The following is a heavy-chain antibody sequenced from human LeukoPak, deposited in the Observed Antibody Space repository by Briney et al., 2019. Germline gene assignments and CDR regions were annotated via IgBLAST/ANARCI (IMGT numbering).Heavy chain of an antibody. Sequence: RTSETLSLTCTVSGYSISSGYYWGWIRQPPGKGLEWIGSIYYSGSTYYNPSLKSRVTISVDTSKNQFSLKLSSVTAADTAVYYCARQSGSSWYRGNWFDPWGQGTLVTVSS. D-gene: IGHD6-13*01. CDR1: GYSISSGYY. CDR2: IYYSGST. J-gene: IGHJ5*02. CDR3: ARQSGSSWYRGNWFDP. V-gene: IGHV4-38-2*02.